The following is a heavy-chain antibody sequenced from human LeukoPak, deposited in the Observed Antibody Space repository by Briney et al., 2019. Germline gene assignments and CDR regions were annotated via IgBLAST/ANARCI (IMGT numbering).Heavy chain of an antibody. Sequence: GGSLRLSCAASGFTFSSYSMNWVRQAPGKGLEWVSSISSRSSYIYYADSVKGRFTISRDNAKNSLYLQMNSLGAEDTAVYYCARDPVAVAANTWDYWGQGTLVTVSS. CDR3: ARDPVAVAANTWDY. V-gene: IGHV3-21*01. CDR1: GFTFSSYS. CDR2: ISSRSSYI. D-gene: IGHD6-19*01. J-gene: IGHJ4*02.